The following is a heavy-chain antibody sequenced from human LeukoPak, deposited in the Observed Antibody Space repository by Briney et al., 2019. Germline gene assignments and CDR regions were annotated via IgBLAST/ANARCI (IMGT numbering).Heavy chain of an antibody. J-gene: IGHJ5*02. Sequence: SETPSLTCTVSGGSITSTSYYWGWIRQPPGKGLEWIGNIYYSGSTYYNPSLTSRVTISVDTSKNQFSLKLSSVTAADTAVYYCARRSKVVVTANWFDPWGQGTLVTVSS. CDR1: GGSITSTSYY. CDR2: IYYSGST. V-gene: IGHV4-39*01. D-gene: IGHD2-21*02. CDR3: ARRSKVVVTANWFDP.